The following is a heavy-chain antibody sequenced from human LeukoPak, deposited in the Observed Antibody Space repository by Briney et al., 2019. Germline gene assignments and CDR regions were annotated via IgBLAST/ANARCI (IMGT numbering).Heavy chain of an antibody. CDR2: INHSGST. CDR3: ARSNVDIVATFDY. V-gene: IGHV4-34*01. Sequence: PSETLSLTCAVYGGSFSGYYWSWIRQPPGKGLEWIGEINHSGSTNYNPALKSRFTISVDTSKNQFSLKLRSVTAADTAVYYCARSNVDIVATFDYWGQGTLVTVSS. J-gene: IGHJ4*02. CDR1: GGSFSGYY. D-gene: IGHD5-12*01.